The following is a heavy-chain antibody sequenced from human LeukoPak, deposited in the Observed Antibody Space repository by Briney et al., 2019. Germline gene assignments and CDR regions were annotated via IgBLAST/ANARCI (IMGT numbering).Heavy chain of an antibody. CDR1: GYTFTSYA. Sequence: GASVKVSCKASGYTFTSYAMHWVRQAPGQRLEWMGWINAGNGNTKYSQEFQGRVTITRDTSASTAYMELSSLRSEDTAVYYCARDRYCSSTSCYTRNWFDPWGQGTLVTVSS. V-gene: IGHV1-3*01. CDR3: ARDRYCSSTSCYTRNWFDP. J-gene: IGHJ5*02. CDR2: INAGNGNT. D-gene: IGHD2-2*02.